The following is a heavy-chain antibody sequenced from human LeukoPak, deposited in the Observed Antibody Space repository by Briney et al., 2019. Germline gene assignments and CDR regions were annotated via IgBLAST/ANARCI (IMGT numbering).Heavy chain of an antibody. D-gene: IGHD1-26*01. CDR2: IKNSGRDT. J-gene: IGHJ4*02. CDR3: TRGGAASYIAD. Sequence: PGGSLRLSCAASGFTFSDYEMNWVRQAPRKGPEWVSYIKNSGRDTYYADSVKGRFTISGDNAKNSLYLQMNSLRAEDTALYYCTRGGAASYIADWGQGTLVTVSS. CDR1: GFTFSDYE. V-gene: IGHV3-48*03.